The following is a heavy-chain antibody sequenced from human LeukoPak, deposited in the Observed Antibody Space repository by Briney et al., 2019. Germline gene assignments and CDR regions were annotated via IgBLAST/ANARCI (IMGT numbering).Heavy chain of an antibody. V-gene: IGHV3-74*01. J-gene: IGHJ6*02. CDR1: GFTFSSSW. D-gene: IGHD1-1*01. CDR2: LNGDGGST. CDR3: ARGASGSYGLDV. Sequence: GGSLRLSCVASGFTFSSSWMHWVRQAPGKGLVWVSRLNGDGGSTNYVDSVKGRFTISRDNAKNTLYLQMNSLRAEDTAVYYCARGASGSYGLDVWGQGTTVTVSS.